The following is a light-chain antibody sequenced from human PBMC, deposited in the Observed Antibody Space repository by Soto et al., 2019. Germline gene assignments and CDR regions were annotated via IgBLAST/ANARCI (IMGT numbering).Light chain of an antibody. CDR2: GAS. V-gene: IGKV1-12*01. J-gene: IGKJ5*01. Sequence: DMQVTKTPSYLSTAVVDRLPIICRTSRDISNSLAWYQQTPGKAPKLLLRGASSLHRGVPSRFSGGGAGTEFTLTISILQPEDFTPYCSEVSKCQLKAFGQLTRLDI. CDR3: EVSKCQLKA. CDR1: RDISNS.